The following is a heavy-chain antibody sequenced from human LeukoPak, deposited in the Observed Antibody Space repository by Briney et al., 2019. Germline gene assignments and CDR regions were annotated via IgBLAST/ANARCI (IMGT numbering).Heavy chain of an antibody. CDR1: GYIFTDYY. V-gene: IGHV1/OR15-1*04. CDR3: ARVPVDILTGPSDY. Sequence: ASVKVSCKASGYIFTDYYMHWVRQAPGQELGWMGRINPSSGGTNYAQKLQGRVTMTTDTSTSTAYMELRSLRSDDTAVYYCARVPVDILTGPSDYWGQGTLVTVSS. D-gene: IGHD3-9*01. CDR2: INPSSGGT. J-gene: IGHJ4*02.